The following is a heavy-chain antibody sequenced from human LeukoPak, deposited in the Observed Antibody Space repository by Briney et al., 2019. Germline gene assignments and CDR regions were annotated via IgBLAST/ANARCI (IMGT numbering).Heavy chain of an antibody. J-gene: IGHJ4*02. D-gene: IGHD6-19*01. V-gene: IGHV1-2*02. CDR3: ARRSGVAVAGAFDY. Sequence: ASVKVSCKASGYTFTGYYMHWVRQAPGQGLEWMGWINPNSGGTNYAQKFQGRVTMTRDTSISTAYMELSRLRSDDTAVYYCARRSGVAVAGAFDYWGQGTLVTVSS. CDR1: GYTFTGYY. CDR2: INPNSGGT.